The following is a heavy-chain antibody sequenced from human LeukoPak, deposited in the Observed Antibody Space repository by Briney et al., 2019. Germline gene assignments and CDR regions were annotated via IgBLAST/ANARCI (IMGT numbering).Heavy chain of an antibody. CDR3: ARGYCSGGSCDPLDY. Sequence: PGRSLRLSCAASGFTFSSYAMHWVRQAPGKGLEWVAVISYDGSNKYYADSVKGRFTISRDNSKNTLYLQMNSLRAEDTAVYYCARGYCSGGSCDPLDYWGQGTLVTVSS. V-gene: IGHV3-30*04. D-gene: IGHD2-15*01. J-gene: IGHJ4*02. CDR2: ISYDGSNK. CDR1: GFTFSSYA.